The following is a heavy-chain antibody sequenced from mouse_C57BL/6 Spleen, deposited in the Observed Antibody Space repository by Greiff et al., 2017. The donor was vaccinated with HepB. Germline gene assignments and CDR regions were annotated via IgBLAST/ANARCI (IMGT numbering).Heavy chain of an antibody. CDR2: ISSGGSYT. V-gene: IGHV5-6*01. CDR1: GFTFSSYG. D-gene: IGHD2-5*01. Sequence: EVQGVESGGDLVKPGGSLKLSCAASGFTFSSYGMSWVRQTPDKRLEWVATISSGGSYTYYPDSVKGRFTISRDNAKNTLYLQMSSLKSEDTAMYSCERQDYSNYFDYWGKGTTPTVSS. CDR3: ERQDYSNYFDY. J-gene: IGHJ2*01.